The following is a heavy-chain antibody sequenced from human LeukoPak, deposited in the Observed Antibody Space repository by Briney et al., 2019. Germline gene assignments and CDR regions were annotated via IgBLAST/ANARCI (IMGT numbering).Heavy chain of an antibody. V-gene: IGHV3-23*01. D-gene: IGHD5-12*01. CDR1: GFTFSSYA. CDR3: AKDSSGYDSGFDY. CDR2: ISGSGGST. Sequence: GGSLRLSCAASGFTFSSYAMSWVRQAPGKGLQWVSAISGSGGSTYYADSVKGRFTISRDNSKNTLYLQMNSLRAEDTAVYYCAKDSSGYDSGFDYWGQGTLVTVSS. J-gene: IGHJ4*02.